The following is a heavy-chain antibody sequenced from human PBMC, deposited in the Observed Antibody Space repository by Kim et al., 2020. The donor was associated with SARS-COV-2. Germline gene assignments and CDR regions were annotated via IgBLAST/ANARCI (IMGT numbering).Heavy chain of an antibody. V-gene: IGHV3-23*01. Sequence: GGSLRLSCDASKFTVINYAMSWVRQTPEKGLEWVSGISGNGGTTYYADSVKGRFTISRDNSKNTLYLQMNSLSADDTGVYYCAKDGGVYYYYYYGMDD. J-gene: IGHJ6*01. CDR3: AKDGGVYYYYYYGMDD. CDR2: ISGNGGTT. D-gene: IGHD3-16*01. CDR1: KFTVINYA.